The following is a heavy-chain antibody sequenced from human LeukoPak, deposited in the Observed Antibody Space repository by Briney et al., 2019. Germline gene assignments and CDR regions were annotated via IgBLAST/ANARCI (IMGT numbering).Heavy chain of an antibody. V-gene: IGHV4-59*08. CDR1: GGSINSYY. CDR2: IYSSGSS. J-gene: IGHJ4*02. CDR3: ARRSGSGWHIDY. Sequence: SETLSLTCTVSGGSINSYYWSWTRQPPGKGLEWIGYIYSSGSSNYDPSLKGRVAISVSMSHNQFSLKLTSVTAADTAVYYCARRSGSGWHIDYWGQGTLVTVSS. D-gene: IGHD6-19*01.